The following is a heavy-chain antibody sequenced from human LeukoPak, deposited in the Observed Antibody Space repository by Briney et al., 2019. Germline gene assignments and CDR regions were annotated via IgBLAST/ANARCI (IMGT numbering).Heavy chain of an antibody. J-gene: IGHJ4*02. CDR2: ISGSGGST. Sequence: GGSLRLSCAASGFTFSSYGMSWVRHAPGKRLEWVSAISGSGGSTYYADSVKGRFTISRDNSKNTLYLQMNSLRAEDTAVYYCAKGFPDYDILTDFDYWGQGTLVTVSS. CDR3: AKGFPDYDILTDFDY. D-gene: IGHD3-9*01. CDR1: GFTFSSYG. V-gene: IGHV3-23*01.